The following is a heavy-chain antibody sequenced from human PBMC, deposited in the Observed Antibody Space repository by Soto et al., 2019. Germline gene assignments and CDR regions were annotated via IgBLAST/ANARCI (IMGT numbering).Heavy chain of an antibody. CDR2: IYNSGTT. J-gene: IGHJ5*02. CDR1: GAPISSGGFY. CDR3: AREPISTPRGVTQVDP. D-gene: IGHD3-10*01. V-gene: IGHV4-31*03. Sequence: QVRLQESGPGLVRPSQTLSLTCNVSGAPISSGGFYWSWIRQHPGKGPEWIGYIYNSGTTFYNPSLGSRVAMSLEGAENHFSLELRSVTVADTAVYYCAREPISTPRGVTQVDPWGQGTQVTVSS.